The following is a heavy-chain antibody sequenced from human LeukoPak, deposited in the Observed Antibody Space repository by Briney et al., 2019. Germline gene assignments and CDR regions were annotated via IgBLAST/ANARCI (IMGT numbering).Heavy chain of an antibody. Sequence: SETLSLTCTVSGGSISSYYWSWIRQPPGQGLEWIGYIYYSGSTNYNPSLKSRVTISVDTSKNQFSLKLSAVTAADTAVYYCAGGDGKRVYSYGYYGYWGQGTLVTVSS. CDR2: IYYSGST. D-gene: IGHD5-18*01. CDR3: AGGDGKRVYSYGYYGY. V-gene: IGHV4-59*01. J-gene: IGHJ4*02. CDR1: GGSISSYY.